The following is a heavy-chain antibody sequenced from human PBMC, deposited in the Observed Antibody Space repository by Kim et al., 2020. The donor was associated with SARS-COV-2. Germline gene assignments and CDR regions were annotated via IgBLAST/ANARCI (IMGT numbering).Heavy chain of an antibody. Sequence: SETLSLTCAVYGGSFSGYYWSWIRQPPGKGLEWIGEINHSGSTNYNPSLKSRVTISVDTSKNQFSLKLSSVTAADTAVYYCAGRSLRYTGFLGYWGEGTLVTVSS. V-gene: IGHV4-34*01. D-gene: IGHD3-3*01. CDR3: AGRSLRYTGFLGY. CDR1: GGSFSGYY. J-gene: IGHJ4*02. CDR2: INHSGST.